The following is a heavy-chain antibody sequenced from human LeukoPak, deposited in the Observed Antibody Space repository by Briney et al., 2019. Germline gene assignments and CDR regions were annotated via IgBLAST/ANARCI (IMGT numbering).Heavy chain of an antibody. D-gene: IGHD1-14*01. V-gene: IGHV3-7*03. CDR2: IKQDGSEK. CDR3: ARWMVNQPSVMDY. J-gene: IGHJ4*02. CDR1: GFPFSNYW. Sequence: GGSLRLSCAASGFPFSNYWMSWVRQAPGKGLEWVANIKQDGSEKYYVDSVKGRFTISRDISKNTLFLQMNRLRAEDTAMYFCARWMVNQPSVMDYWGQGIMVTVSS.